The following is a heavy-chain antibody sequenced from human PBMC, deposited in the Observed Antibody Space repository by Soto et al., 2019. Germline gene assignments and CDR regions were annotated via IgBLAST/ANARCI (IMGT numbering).Heavy chain of an antibody. CDR3: ARVQYYEILTGYYAPDAFDI. CDR2: INHSGST. CDR1: GGSFSGYY. D-gene: IGHD3-9*01. J-gene: IGHJ3*02. V-gene: IGHV4-34*01. Sequence: SETLSLTCAVYGGSFSGYYWSWIRQPPGKGLEWIGEINHSGSTNYNPSLKSRVTISVDTSKNQFSLKLSSVTAADTAVYYCARVQYYEILTGYYAPDAFDIWGQGTMVT.